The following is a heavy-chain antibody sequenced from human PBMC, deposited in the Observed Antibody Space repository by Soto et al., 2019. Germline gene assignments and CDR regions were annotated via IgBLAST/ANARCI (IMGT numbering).Heavy chain of an antibody. CDR2: ISRDGSNK. D-gene: IGHD3-9*01. CDR1: GFTFSSFG. J-gene: IGHJ5*02. V-gene: IGHV3-30*18. CDR3: AKERDDTLTATLHNWFEP. Sequence: GGSLRLSCAASGFTFSSFGMHWVRQAPGKGLEWVAVISRDGSNKYYGDSVKGRFTISRDNSKNTLYLQMNSLRAEDTAVYYCAKERDDTLTATLHNWFEPSGQGTLVTVSS.